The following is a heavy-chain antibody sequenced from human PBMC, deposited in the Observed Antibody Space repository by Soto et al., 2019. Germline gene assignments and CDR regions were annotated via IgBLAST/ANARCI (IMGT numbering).Heavy chain of an antibody. D-gene: IGHD6-13*01. CDR1: GGSFRGYY. CDR3: ARDPVDMSSSSGFDY. Sequence: SDTRSLTCAVYGGSFRGYYWSWIRQPPGKGLEWIGEINHSGSTNYNPSLKSRVTISVDASKNQFSLKLSSVTAADTAVYYCARDPVDMSSSSGFDYWGQGTLVTVSA. V-gene: IGHV4-34*01. J-gene: IGHJ4*02. CDR2: INHSGST.